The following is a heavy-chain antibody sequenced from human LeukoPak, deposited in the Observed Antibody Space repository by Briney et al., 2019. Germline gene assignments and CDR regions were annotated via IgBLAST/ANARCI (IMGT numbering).Heavy chain of an antibody. CDR2: IKQDGSEK. CDR1: GFTFSSYW. V-gene: IGHV3-7*01. J-gene: IGHJ4*02. CDR3: VIDSWELRGY. Sequence: PGGSLRLSCAASGFTFSSYWMSWVRQAPGKGLEWVANIKQDGSEKYYVDSVKGRFSISRDNAKNSLYLQMNSPRVEDTALYYCVIDSWELRGYWGQGTLVTVSS. D-gene: IGHD1-26*01.